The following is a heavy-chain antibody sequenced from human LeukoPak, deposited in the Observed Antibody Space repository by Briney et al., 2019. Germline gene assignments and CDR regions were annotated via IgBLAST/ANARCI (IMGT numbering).Heavy chain of an antibody. CDR2: IYSGGAT. J-gene: IGHJ4*02. CDR3: ASGGKYCTGGACYGD. V-gene: IGHV3-53*01. D-gene: IGHD2-8*02. CDR1: GFIVSDDY. Sequence: GGSLRLSCAASGFIVSDDYISWVRQTPGKGLEWVSVIYSGGATFYAGSVKGRFTISRDNSKNTVHLQMNSLRAEDTAVYYCASGGKYCTGGACYGDWGQGTLVTVSS.